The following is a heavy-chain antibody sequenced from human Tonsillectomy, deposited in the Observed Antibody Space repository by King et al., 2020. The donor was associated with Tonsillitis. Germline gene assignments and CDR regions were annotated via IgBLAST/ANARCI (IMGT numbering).Heavy chain of an antibody. CDR3: AKDQGGFYGDYHFGY. J-gene: IGHJ4*02. V-gene: IGHV3-23*04. Sequence: QLVQSGGGLVQPGGSLRLSCAASGFTFSSYAMSWVRQAPGKGLEWVSGISGSGGSTYYPDSVKGRFTISRDNSKITLYLKLNSLRAEDTAVYYCAKDQGGFYGDYHFGYWGQGTLVTVSS. CDR2: ISGSGGST. D-gene: IGHD4-17*01. CDR1: GFTFSSYA.